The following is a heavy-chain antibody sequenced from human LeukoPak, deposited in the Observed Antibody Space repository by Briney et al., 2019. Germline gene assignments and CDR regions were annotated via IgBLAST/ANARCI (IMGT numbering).Heavy chain of an antibody. CDR2: FYSGGTT. Sequence: GGSLRLSCAASGFSVNSDHMGWVRQAPGKGLEWVSVFYSGGTTYYADSVKGRFTISRDNSKNTLYLQMNSLRAEDSAVYYCARLRGYFDYWGQGTLVTVSS. V-gene: IGHV3-66*04. CDR1: GFSVNSDH. CDR3: ARLRGYFDY. J-gene: IGHJ4*02.